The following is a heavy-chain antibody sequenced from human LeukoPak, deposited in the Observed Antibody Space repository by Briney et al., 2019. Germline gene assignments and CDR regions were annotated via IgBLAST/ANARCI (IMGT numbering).Heavy chain of an antibody. CDR1: GLTFSSYG. CDR3: ARDRGRGDPGFDY. V-gene: IGHV3-33*08. Sequence: GRSLRLSCAASGLTFSSYGMHWVRQGPGKGLEWVAVIWYDGSNKYYADCVKGRFTISRDNSKNTVYLQMNTLRGEDTAVYFCARDRGRGDPGFDYWGQGTLVTVSS. J-gene: IGHJ4*02. D-gene: IGHD3-16*01. CDR2: IWYDGSNK.